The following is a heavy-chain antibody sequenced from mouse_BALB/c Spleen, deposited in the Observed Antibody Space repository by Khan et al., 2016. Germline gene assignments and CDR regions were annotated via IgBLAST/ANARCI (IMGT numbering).Heavy chain of an antibody. J-gene: IGHJ2*01. V-gene: IGHV3-2*02. D-gene: IGHD1-1*02. Sequence: EVQLQESGPGLVRPSQSLSLTCTVTGYSITSDYAWNWIRQFPGNRLEWMGYISFSGGTRYNPSLKSRISITRDISKNQFFLQLNSVTTEDTATDYCGSRTYYVGRYDFDYWGRGTTLTVSS. CDR2: ISFSGGT. CDR3: GSRTYYVGRYDFDY. CDR1: GYSITSDYA.